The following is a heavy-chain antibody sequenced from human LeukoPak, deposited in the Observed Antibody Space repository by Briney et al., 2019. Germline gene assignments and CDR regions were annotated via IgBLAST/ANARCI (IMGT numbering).Heavy chain of an antibody. V-gene: IGHV1-8*01. CDR3: ASPSGQMSHSSGYSNS. J-gene: IGHJ5*02. Sequence: ASVKVSCKASVYTFTSYDIQWVQQATGQGLEWMGWMNPNSGNTGYAQKFQGRVTMTRNTAISTAYMGLSSLRSEDTAVYYCASPSGQMSHSSGYSNSWGQGTLVTVSS. D-gene: IGHD3-22*01. CDR2: MNPNSGNT. CDR1: VYTFTSYD.